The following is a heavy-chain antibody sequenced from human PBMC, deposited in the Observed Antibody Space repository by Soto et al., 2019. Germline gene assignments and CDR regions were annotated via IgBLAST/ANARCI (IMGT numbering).Heavy chain of an antibody. Sequence: PSETLSLTCSVSGYSISSGYYWGWIRQPPGKGLEWIGSIYHSGSTYYNPSLKSRVTISVDTSKNQFSLKLSSVTAADTAVYYCARVGLLWFGETSFDYWGQGTLVTVSS. J-gene: IGHJ4*02. CDR3: ARVGLLWFGETSFDY. CDR2: IYHSGST. D-gene: IGHD3-10*01. V-gene: IGHV4-38-2*02. CDR1: GYSISSGYY.